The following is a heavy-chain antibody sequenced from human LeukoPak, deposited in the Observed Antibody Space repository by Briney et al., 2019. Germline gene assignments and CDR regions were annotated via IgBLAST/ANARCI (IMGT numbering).Heavy chain of an antibody. CDR2: IYSGGST. Sequence: PGGSLRLSCAASGFTVSSNYMSWVRQAPGKGLEWVSVIYSGGSTYYADSVKGRFTISRDNSKNTLYLQMNSLRAEDTAVYYCAREGDIVAVVATAYYGMDVWGQGTTVTVSS. CDR3: AREGDIVAVVATAYYGMDV. D-gene: IGHD2-15*01. V-gene: IGHV3-66*01. CDR1: GFTVSSNY. J-gene: IGHJ6*02.